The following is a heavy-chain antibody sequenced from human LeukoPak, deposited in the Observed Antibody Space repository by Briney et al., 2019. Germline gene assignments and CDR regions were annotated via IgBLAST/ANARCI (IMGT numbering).Heavy chain of an antibody. J-gene: IGHJ6*01. D-gene: IGHD4-17*01. V-gene: IGHV3-21*01. Sequence: GGSLRLSCAASDFTFSRYSMNWFRQAAGEGLEWVSSISSGGHNIFYADPVKGRFTISRDNAKNSLYLQMNSLRVEDTAVYYCARHGDGFYHGMDVWGQGTTVTVSS. CDR2: ISSGGHNI. CDR3: ARHGDGFYHGMDV. CDR1: DFTFSRYS.